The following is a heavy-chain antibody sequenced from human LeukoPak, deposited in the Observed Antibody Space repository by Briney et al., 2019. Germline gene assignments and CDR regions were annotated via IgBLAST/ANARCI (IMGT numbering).Heavy chain of an antibody. V-gene: IGHV3-30*18. CDR2: ISHDGSEK. Sequence: PGGSLRLSCAASGFTVSTFGMHWVRQAPGKGLEWVTTISHDGSEKYYVDSVKGRFTISRDNSKNTLYLQMNSLRTEDTAMYYCAKDLYGSGWYNYFDPWGQGTLVTVSS. CDR3: AKDLYGSGWYNYFDP. CDR1: GFTVSTFG. J-gene: IGHJ5*02. D-gene: IGHD6-19*01.